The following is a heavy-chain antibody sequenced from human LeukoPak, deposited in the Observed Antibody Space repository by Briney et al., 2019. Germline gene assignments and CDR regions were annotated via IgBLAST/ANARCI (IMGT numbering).Heavy chain of an antibody. V-gene: IGHV3-30*02. Sequence: QTGGSLRLSCAASGFTFSSYGMHWVRQAPGKGLEWVAFIRYDGSNKYYADSVKGRFTISRDNSKNTLYLQMNSLRAEDTAVYYCAKDSSVPAARSYGSTNYWGQGTLVTVSS. CDR3: AKDSSVPAARSYGSTNY. J-gene: IGHJ4*02. CDR2: IRYDGSNK. CDR1: GFTFSSYG. D-gene: IGHD2-2*01.